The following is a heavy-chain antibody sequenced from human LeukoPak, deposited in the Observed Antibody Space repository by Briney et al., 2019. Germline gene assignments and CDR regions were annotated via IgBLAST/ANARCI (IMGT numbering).Heavy chain of an antibody. D-gene: IGHD3-10*01. J-gene: IGHJ5*02. V-gene: IGHV1-2*02. CDR1: GYTFTGYY. CDR3: ARGPYYYGSGSYYQGWFDP. Sequence: ASVKVSCKASGYTFTGYYMHGVRQAPGQGLEWMGWINPNSGGTNYAQKFQGRVTMTRDTSISTAYMELSRLRSDDTAVYYCARGPYYYGSGSYYQGWFDPWGQGTLVTVSS. CDR2: INPNSGGT.